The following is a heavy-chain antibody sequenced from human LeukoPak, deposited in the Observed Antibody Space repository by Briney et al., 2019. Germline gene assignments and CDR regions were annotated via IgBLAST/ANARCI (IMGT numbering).Heavy chain of an antibody. J-gene: IGHJ4*02. CDR2: ITYGESYR. CDR1: GFTFSSYA. Sequence: GSLRLTCAASGFTFSSYAMHWVRQAPGKGLEWVALITYGESYRYYADSVKGRLTIYRDNSKNTLYLQMHSLRADDTAVYYCARVQWELLYPDCWGEGTLVAVSS. CDR3: ARVQWELLYPDC. D-gene: IGHD1-26*01. V-gene: IGHV3-30-3*01.